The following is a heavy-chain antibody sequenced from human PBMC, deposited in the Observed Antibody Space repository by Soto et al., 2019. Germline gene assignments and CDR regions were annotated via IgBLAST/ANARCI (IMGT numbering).Heavy chain of an antibody. CDR3: AKSKDSTIFGVVIYYFDY. CDR2: LSGTGGTT. V-gene: IGHV3-23*01. CDR1: GFTFSSLG. D-gene: IGHD3-3*01. Sequence: SLRLSCAASGFTFSSLGMNWVRQAPGKGLEWVSGLSGTGGTTYYADSVKGRFTISRDNSKNMLFLQMNSLRAEDTAVYYCAKSKDSTIFGVVIYYFDYWGQGTLVTVSS. J-gene: IGHJ4*02.